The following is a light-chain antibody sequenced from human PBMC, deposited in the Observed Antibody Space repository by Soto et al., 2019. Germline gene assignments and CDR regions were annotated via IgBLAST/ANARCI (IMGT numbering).Light chain of an antibody. CDR3: QQSFDTSPT. J-gene: IGKJ2*01. Sequence: DIHMTQSPSALSASVGDRVTITCRASQSIATYVNWYQQQPGKVPKFLIYASSTLQSGVPSRFSGSGSGTEFTLTISSPQPEDFGTYYCQQSFDTSPTFGQGTKVEIK. V-gene: IGKV1-39*01. CDR1: QSIATY. CDR2: ASS.